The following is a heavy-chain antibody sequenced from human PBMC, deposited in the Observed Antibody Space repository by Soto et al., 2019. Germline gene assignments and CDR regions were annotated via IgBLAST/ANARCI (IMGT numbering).Heavy chain of an antibody. CDR3: AGYHSGSYLGN. CDR1: GNTLTNYA. CDR2: INTGDGNT. D-gene: IGHD3-10*01. J-gene: IGHJ4*02. V-gene: IGHV1-3*04. Sequence: QVHFVQSGAEVKRPGASVKVSCKASGNTLTNYAMHWVRQAPGQGLEWMGWINTGDGNTKYSQNFQGRVTIARGTPANTTYIELISLTSEDAAVYDCAGYHSGSYLGNWGQGTLVTVSS.